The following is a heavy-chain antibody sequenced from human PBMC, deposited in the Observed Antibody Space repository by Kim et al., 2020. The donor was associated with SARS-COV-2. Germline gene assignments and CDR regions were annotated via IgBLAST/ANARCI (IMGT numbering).Heavy chain of an antibody. CDR3: ARDQGDDFDY. Sequence: GGTNYARNCQGRVTMTTDTSIPTAYMELSSLRSDDTAMYYCARDQGDDFDYWGQGTLVTVSS. J-gene: IGHJ4*02. V-gene: IGHV1-2*02. CDR2: GGT. D-gene: IGHD5-12*01.